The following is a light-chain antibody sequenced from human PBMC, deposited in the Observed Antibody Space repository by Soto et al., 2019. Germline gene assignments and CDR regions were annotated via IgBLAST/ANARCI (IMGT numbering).Light chain of an antibody. V-gene: IGKV3-20*01. J-gene: IGKJ1*01. Sequence: EIVMTQSPATLSVSPGERATLSCRASQSVSSNLAWYQQKPGQAPRLLIYGTSTRAPGIPDRFSGSGSGTDFTLTISSLEPEDFAVYYCQQYGSSRWTFGQGTKVDIK. CDR3: QQYGSSRWT. CDR2: GTS. CDR1: QSVSSN.